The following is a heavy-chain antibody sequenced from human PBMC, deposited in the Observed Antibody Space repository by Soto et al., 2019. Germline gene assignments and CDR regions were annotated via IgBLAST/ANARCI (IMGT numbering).Heavy chain of an antibody. V-gene: IGHV3-33*01. CDR3: AREFYGGNSPSPLDD. Sequence: GGSLRLSCAASGFTFSSYGMHWVRQAPGKGLEWVAVIWYDGSNKYYADSVKGRFTISRDNSKSTLYLQMNSLRAEDTAVYYCAREFYGGNSPSPLDDWGQGTLVTVSS. CDR1: GFTFSSYG. D-gene: IGHD4-17*01. CDR2: IWYDGSNK. J-gene: IGHJ4*02.